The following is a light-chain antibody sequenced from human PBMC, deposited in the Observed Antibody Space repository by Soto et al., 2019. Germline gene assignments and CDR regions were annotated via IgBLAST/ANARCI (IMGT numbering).Light chain of an antibody. V-gene: IGLV1-47*01. CDR1: SSNIGSNY. CDR3: AAWDDSLSGVV. Sequence: QSVLTQPPSASGTPGQRVTISCSGSSSNIGSNYVFWYQHLPGTAPKLRIYRNNQRPSGVPDRFSCSKSGTSASLAISGRRSEYETDYYCAAWDDSLSGVVFGGGTKLTVL. CDR2: RNN. J-gene: IGLJ2*01.